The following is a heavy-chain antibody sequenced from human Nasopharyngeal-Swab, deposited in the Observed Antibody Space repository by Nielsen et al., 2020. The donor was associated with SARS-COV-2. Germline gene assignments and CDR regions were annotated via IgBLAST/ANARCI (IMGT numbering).Heavy chain of an antibody. CDR2: ISGSGGST. CDR1: GFTFSSYA. J-gene: IGHJ5*02. CDR3: ARDVGFGELNNWFDP. Sequence: GESLKISCAASGFTFSSYAMSWVRQAPGKGLEWVSAISGSGGSTYYADSVKGRFTISRDNAKNSLYLQMNSLRAEDTAVYYCARDVGFGELNNWFDPWGQGTLVTVSS. V-gene: IGHV3-23*01. D-gene: IGHD3-10*01.